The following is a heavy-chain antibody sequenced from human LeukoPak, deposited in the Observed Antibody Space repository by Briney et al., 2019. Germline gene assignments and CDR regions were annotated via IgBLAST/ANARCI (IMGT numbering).Heavy chain of an antibody. CDR1: GASMSSNY. CDR2: IYHSGNT. J-gene: IGHJ4*02. Sequence: SETLSLTCNVSGASMSSNYWSWIRQPPGKGLEWFGYIYHSGNTNYSPSLESRVTMSVDESKNQFSLRVHFVSAADTAVYYCASTRRAAVAGRFDSWGQGTLVTVSS. D-gene: IGHD6-19*01. V-gene: IGHV4-4*09. CDR3: ASTRRAAVAGRFDS.